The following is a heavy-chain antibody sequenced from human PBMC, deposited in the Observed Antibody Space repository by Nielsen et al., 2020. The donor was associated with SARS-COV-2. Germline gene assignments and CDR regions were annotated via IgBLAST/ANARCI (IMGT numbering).Heavy chain of an antibody. V-gene: IGHV3-21*06. CDR2: ITPSSRYI. D-gene: IGHD3-22*01. CDR3: ARVNHSSISA. Sequence: GESLKISCAASGFTFSTYSMKWVRQAPGKGLEWVSSITPSSRYIHEADSVKGRFTISRENAKNSLYLQMDSLRAEDTAIYYCARVNHSSISAWGQGTVVTVSS. J-gene: IGHJ5*02. CDR1: GFTFSTYS.